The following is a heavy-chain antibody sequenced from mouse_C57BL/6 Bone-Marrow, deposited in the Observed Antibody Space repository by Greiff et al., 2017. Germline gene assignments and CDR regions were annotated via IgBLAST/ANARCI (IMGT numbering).Heavy chain of an antibody. CDR3: ARDYSPHFDY. CDR1: GYTFTSYW. J-gene: IGHJ2*01. D-gene: IGHD2-12*01. Sequence: VQLQQPGAELVRPGTSVKLSCKASGYTFTSYWITWVKQRPGQGLEWIGDIYPGSGSTNYNEKFKSKATLTVDTSSSTAYMQLSSLTSEDSAVYYCARDYSPHFDYWGQGTTLTVSS. CDR2: IYPGSGST. V-gene: IGHV1-55*01.